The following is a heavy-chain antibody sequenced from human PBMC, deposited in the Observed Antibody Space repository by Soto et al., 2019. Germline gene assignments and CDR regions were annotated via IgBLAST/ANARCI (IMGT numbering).Heavy chain of an antibody. D-gene: IGHD2-2*01. CDR1: GGSFSGYY. CDR3: ARGGVVPAAIGHDAFDI. Sequence: QVQLQQWGAGLLKPSETLSLTCAVYGGSFSGYYWSWIRQPPGKGLEWIGEINHSGSTNYNPSLKGRVTISVDTSKNQFSLKRSSVTAADTAVYYCARGGVVPAAIGHDAFDIWGQGTMVTVSS. CDR2: INHSGST. J-gene: IGHJ3*02. V-gene: IGHV4-34*01.